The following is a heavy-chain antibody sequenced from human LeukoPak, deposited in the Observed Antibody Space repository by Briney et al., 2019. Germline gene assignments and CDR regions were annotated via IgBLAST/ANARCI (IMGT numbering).Heavy chain of an antibody. V-gene: IGHV1-69*13. CDR3: ARVHYYGSGIERTNYGMDV. CDR2: IIPIFGTT. D-gene: IGHD3-10*01. CDR1: GGTFSTYS. Sequence: GASVKVSCKASGGTFSTYSISWVRQAPGQGLEWVGRIIPIFGTTNYVQKFQGRVTITADESASTAYMELSSLRSEDTAVCYCARVHYYGSGIERTNYGMDVWGQGTTVTVSS. J-gene: IGHJ6*02.